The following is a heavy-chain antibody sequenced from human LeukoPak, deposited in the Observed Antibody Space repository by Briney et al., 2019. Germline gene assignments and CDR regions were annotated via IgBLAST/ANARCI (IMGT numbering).Heavy chain of an antibody. CDR2: ISSTGGTT. CDR3: VRDWPPNY. V-gene: IGHV3-23*01. CDR1: GFTFSSYA. J-gene: IGHJ4*02. Sequence: VKPGGSLRLSCGASGFTFSSYAMSWVRQAPGTGLEWVSGISSTGGTTYQADSVKGRFTISRDNAKNTLYMQMNSLRAEDTATYYCVRDWPPNYWGQGTLVTVSS.